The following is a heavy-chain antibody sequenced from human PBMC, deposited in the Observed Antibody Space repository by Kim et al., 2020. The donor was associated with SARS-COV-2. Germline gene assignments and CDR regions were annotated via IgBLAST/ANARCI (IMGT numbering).Heavy chain of an antibody. CDR3: ARDKAVGAFSTCDP. Sequence: GGSLRLSCTGSGFTISSYSMSWVRQAPGKGLEWVANINQGATTCNVIAAKNRLITATSNYTDYALFQLINMRLAGTTVFYYSARDKAVGAFSTCDPWGQG. V-gene: IGHV3-7*03. J-gene: IGHJ5*02. CDR1: GFTISSYS. D-gene: IGHD2-15*01. CDR2: INQGATTC.